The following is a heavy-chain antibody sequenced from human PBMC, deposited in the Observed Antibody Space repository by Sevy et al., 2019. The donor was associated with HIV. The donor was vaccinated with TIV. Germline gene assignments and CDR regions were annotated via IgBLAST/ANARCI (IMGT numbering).Heavy chain of an antibody. CDR3: AKRGGSYGDVIDY. Sequence: GGFLRLSCAASGFTFITYGMSWVRQAPGKGLEWVSTISGSGGSTNYADSVKGRFTISRDNSKNTLYLQMNSLRAEDTAVYYCAKRGGSYGDVIDYWGQGTMVTVSS. J-gene: IGHJ4*02. CDR1: GFTFITYG. CDR2: ISGSGGST. V-gene: IGHV3-23*01. D-gene: IGHD4-17*01.